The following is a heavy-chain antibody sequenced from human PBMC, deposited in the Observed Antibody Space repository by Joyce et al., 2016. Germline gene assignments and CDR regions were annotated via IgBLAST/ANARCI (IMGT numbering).Heavy chain of an antibody. Sequence: QVQLLQSGAEVKKPGASVKASCKASGYTFTSHCISWVRQAPGQGVEWMGWINAYNGNTNDAQNLQGRVTMTTDTSTSTAYMEVKSLRSDDTAVYYCARGILGVDAFDIWGQGTMVTVSS. J-gene: IGHJ3*02. CDR3: ARGILGVDAFDI. CDR1: GYTFTSHC. CDR2: INAYNGNT. D-gene: IGHD3-16*01. V-gene: IGHV1-18*01.